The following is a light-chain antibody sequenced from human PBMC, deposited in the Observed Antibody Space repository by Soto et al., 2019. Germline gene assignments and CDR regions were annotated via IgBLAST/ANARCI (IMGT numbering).Light chain of an antibody. CDR2: DAS. V-gene: IGKV3-20*01. J-gene: IGKJ1*01. CDR3: HQYGTSPQT. Sequence: EILLTQSPDTLSLSAGERATLSCRASQSVGNNFLAWYQQKPGQAPTLLIYDASSRASGLPERFSGSGSETDFTLTVSRLELEDFALYFCHQYGTSPQTFGQGTKVDIK. CDR1: QSVGNNF.